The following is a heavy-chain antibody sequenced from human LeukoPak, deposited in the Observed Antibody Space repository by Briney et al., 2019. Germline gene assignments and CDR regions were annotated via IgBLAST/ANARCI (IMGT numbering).Heavy chain of an antibody. J-gene: IGHJ4*02. CDR2: INPNSGGT. CDR1: GGTFMRHS. D-gene: IGHD6-13*01. CDR3: ARRAKGQQLGSYFDY. Sequence: ASVKVSCKASGGTFMRHSISWVRQAPGQGLEWMGWINPNSGGTNYAQKFQGWVTMTRDTSISTAYMELSRLRSDDTAVYYCARRAKGQQLGSYFDYWGQGTLVTVSS. V-gene: IGHV1-2*04.